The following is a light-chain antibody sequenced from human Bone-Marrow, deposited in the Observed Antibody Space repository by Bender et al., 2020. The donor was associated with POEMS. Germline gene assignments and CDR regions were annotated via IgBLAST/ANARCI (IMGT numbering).Light chain of an antibody. CDR3: ASYTTSSTYV. J-gene: IGLJ1*01. CDR2: DIS. CDR1: SSDVGAYNL. V-gene: IGLV2-14*02. Sequence: QSVLTQPPSVSGTPGQRVTISCSGASSDVGAYNLVSWYQQHPGKAPKLMIYDISYRPSGVSNRFSGSKSGNTASLTISGLQAEDEADYYCASYTTSSTYVFGTGTTVTVL.